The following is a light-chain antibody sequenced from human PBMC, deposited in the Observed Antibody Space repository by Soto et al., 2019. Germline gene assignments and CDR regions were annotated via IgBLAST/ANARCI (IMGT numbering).Light chain of an antibody. V-gene: IGLV2-14*03. CDR1: SSDVGAYNF. Sequence: QSALTQPASXXGXXXXXXXISCTGTSSDVGAYNFVSWYQQHPGKVPKLMIFDVSSRPSGVSDRFSGSKSGNTASLTISGLQAEDEGDYYCSSYTSSSTHVFGSGTKLTVL. CDR3: SSYTSSSTHV. J-gene: IGLJ1*01. CDR2: DVS.